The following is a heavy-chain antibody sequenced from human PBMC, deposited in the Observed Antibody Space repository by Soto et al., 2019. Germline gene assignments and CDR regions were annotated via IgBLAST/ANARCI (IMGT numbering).Heavy chain of an antibody. CDR2: IHYTGST. CDR3: VRTKYNSTWEAIFDY. V-gene: IGHV4-59*08. Sequence: SETLSLTCSVSGGTLITHYWSWIRQPPGKGLEWIGYIHYTGSTNYNPSLKSRITISIDTSKNQFSLKLSSVTAADTAIYYCVRTKYNSTWEAIFDYWGQGTLVTVSS. CDR1: GGTLITHY. J-gene: IGHJ4*02. D-gene: IGHD6-13*01.